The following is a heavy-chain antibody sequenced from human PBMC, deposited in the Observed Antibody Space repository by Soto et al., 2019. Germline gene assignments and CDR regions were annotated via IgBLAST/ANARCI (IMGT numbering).Heavy chain of an antibody. J-gene: IGHJ3*02. D-gene: IGHD3-16*01. CDR1: GYSFAGFY. Sequence: ASVKVSCKASGYSFAGFYIHWMRQAPGQGLEWVGSINSNSGATAYAQKFQDSVAMTRDTSVSTAYMDLNRLTSDDTAIYYCAIIMTHSDCFDIWGQGTLVTVSS. CDR2: INSNSGAT. CDR3: AIIMTHSDCFDI. V-gene: IGHV1-2*04.